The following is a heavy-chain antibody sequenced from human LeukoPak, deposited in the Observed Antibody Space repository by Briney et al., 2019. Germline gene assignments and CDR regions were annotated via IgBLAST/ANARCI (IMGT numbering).Heavy chain of an antibody. Sequence: SETLSLTCTVSGGSISSYCWSWLRQPPGKGLEWIGYIPYSGSTNYNPSLKSRVTISVDTSKNQFSLKLSSVTAADTAVYYCARLVGATTPLDIWGQGTMVTVSS. CDR1: GGSISSYC. D-gene: IGHD1-26*01. CDR2: IPYSGST. CDR3: ARLVGATTPLDI. V-gene: IGHV4-59*08. J-gene: IGHJ3*02.